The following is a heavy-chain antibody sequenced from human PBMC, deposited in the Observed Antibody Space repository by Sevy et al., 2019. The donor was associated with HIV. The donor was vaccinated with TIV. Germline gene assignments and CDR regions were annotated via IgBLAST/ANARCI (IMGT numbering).Heavy chain of an antibody. CDR2: IRSKSNSHAT. Sequence: GGSLRLSCAASGFTFSGSAIHWVRQASGKGLEWVGRIRSKSNSHATAYAASVKGRFTISRDDSKNTAYLQMNSLKTEDTAVYYCTRHRLSMVRGIIMAHYFDYWGPGTLVTVPS. CDR1: GFTFSGSA. CDR3: TRHRLSMVRGIIMAHYFDY. V-gene: IGHV3-73*01. D-gene: IGHD3-10*01. J-gene: IGHJ4*02.